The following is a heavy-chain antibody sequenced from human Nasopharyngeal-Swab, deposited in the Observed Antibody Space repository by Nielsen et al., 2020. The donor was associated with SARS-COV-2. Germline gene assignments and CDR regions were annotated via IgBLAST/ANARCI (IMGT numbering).Heavy chain of an antibody. CDR2: INPSGGST. V-gene: IGHV1-46*01. J-gene: IGHJ4*02. D-gene: IGHD3-22*01. CDR3: ARQLPNDSSGYYYEY. Sequence: ASVKVSCKASGYSFTRDNIHWVRQAPGQGLEWMGIINPSGGSTTYAQKFQDRVTMTRDTFTSTVYMELTSLRSEDTAMYYCARQLPNDSSGYYYEYWGQGTLVTVSS. CDR1: GYSFTRDN.